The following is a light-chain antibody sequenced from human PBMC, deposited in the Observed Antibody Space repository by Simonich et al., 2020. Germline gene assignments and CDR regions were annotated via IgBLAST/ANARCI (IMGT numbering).Light chain of an antibody. CDR2: EDS. V-gene: IGLV3-21*03. Sequence: SYVLTQPPSLSVAPGKTARITCGETNIGSKSVHWYQQKPGQAHVLVVYEDSARPSGIPERFSGSNSRTTATLTISRVEAGEEADYDCQVWDSSSDVVFGGGTKLTVL. CDR3: QVWDSSSDVV. J-gene: IGLJ2*01. CDR1: NIGSKS.